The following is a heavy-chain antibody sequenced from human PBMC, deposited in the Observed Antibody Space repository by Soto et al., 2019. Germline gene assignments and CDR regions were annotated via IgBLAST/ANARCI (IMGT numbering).Heavy chain of an antibody. V-gene: IGHV3-72*01. CDR3: GVVGGDGGGYAFFDY. CDR1: GFMFSDRH. CDR2: IRTKANSYTT. J-gene: IGHJ4*02. D-gene: IGHD3-22*01. Sequence: GGSLRLSCAASGFMFSDRHMDWARQAPGKGLEWVGRIRTKANSYTTEYAASVKGRFTISRDDSENSLYLQMNSLRTEDTAVYYCGVVGGDGGGYAFFDYWGQGTLVTVSS.